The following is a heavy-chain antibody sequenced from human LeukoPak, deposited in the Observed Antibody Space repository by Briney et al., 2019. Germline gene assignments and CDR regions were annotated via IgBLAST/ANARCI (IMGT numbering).Heavy chain of an antibody. CDR1: GGSISSYY. V-gene: IGHV4-59*01. Sequence: SETLSLTCTVSGGSISSYYWSWIRQPPGKGLEWIGNIYYSGSTNYNPSPKSRVTISVDTSKNQFSLKLSSVTAADTAVYYCARGGYYGSGNDFRFDPWGQGTLVTVSS. D-gene: IGHD3-10*01. CDR3: ARGGYYGSGNDFRFDP. CDR2: IYYSGST. J-gene: IGHJ5*02.